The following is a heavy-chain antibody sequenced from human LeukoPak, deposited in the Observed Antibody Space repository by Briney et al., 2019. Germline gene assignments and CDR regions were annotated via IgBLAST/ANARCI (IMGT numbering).Heavy chain of an antibody. V-gene: IGHV1-46*01. CDR3: ARGPNDSGSYLGDFDY. J-gene: IGHJ4*02. Sequence: ASVKVSCKASGYTFTSYYMHWVRQAPGQGLEWMGIINPSGGSTSYAQKFQGRVTMTRDMSTSTVYMGLSSLRSEDTAVYYCARGPNDSGSYLGDFDYWGQGTLVTVSS. CDR1: GYTFTSYY. CDR2: INPSGGST. D-gene: IGHD1-26*01.